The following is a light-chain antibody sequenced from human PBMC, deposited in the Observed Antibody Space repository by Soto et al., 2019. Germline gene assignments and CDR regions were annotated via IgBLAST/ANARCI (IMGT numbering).Light chain of an antibody. J-gene: IGLJ2*01. CDR2: GNT. CDR1: SSNIGAGYD. V-gene: IGLV1-40*01. CDR3: QSYDNRLNRLSGSLV. Sequence: QAVLTQPPSVSGAPGQRVTISCTGSSSNIGAGYDVHWYQQLPGTAPKLLIYGNTNRPSGVPDRFSGSKSGTSASLAITGLQAEDEADYYCQSYDNRLNRLSGSLVFGGGTKLTVL.